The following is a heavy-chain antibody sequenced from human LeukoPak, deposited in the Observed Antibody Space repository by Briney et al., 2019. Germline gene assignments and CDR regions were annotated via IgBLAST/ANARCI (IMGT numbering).Heavy chain of an antibody. CDR3: ARGHRYSSGWYVLDY. J-gene: IGHJ4*02. Sequence: PSETLSLTCAVYGGSFSGYYWSWIRRPPGKGVEWIGEINHSGSTNYNPSLKSRVTISVDTSKNQFSLKLSSVTAADTAVYYCARGHRYSSGWYVLDYWGQGTLVTVSS. CDR1: GGSFSGYY. D-gene: IGHD6-19*01. V-gene: IGHV4-34*01. CDR2: INHSGST.